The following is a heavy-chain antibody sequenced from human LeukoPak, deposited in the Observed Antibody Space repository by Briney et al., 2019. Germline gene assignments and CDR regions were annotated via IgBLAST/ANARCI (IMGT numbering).Heavy chain of an antibody. J-gene: IGHJ6*03. V-gene: IGHV5-51*01. Sequence: PGESLKISCKGSGYSFISYWIGWVRQMPGKGLEWMGIIYPGDSDTRYSPSFQGQVTISADKSISTAYLQWSSLKASDTAMYYCAKGGSFTETYYYYMDVWGKGTTVTVSS. CDR3: AKGGSFTETYYYYMDV. CDR1: GYSFISYW. CDR2: IYPGDSDT.